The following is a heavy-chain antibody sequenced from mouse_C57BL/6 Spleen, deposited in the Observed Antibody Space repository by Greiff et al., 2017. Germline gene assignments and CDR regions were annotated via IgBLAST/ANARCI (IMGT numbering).Heavy chain of an antibody. CDR3: ARNSYYYDGDWYFDV. J-gene: IGHJ1*03. V-gene: IGHV2-2*01. CDR1: GFSLTSYG. Sequence: QVQLQQSGPGLVQPSQSLSITCTVSGFSLTSYGVHWVRQSPGKGLEWLGVIWSGGSTDYNAAFISRLSISKDNSKSQVFFKMNSLQADDTAIYYCARNSYYYDGDWYFDVWGTGTTVTVSS. D-gene: IGHD2-4*01. CDR2: IWSGGST.